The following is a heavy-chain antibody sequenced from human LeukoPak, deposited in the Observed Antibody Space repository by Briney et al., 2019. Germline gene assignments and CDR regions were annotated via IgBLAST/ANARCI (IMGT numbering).Heavy chain of an antibody. CDR3: AKDRGLRYFDWLLTI. J-gene: IGHJ4*02. V-gene: IGHV3-23*01. CDR2: ISGSGGST. Sequence: PGGSLRLSCAASGFTFSSYSMNWVRQAPGKGLEWVSAISGSGGSTYYADSVKGRFTISRDNSKNTLYLQMNSLRAEDTAVYYCAKDRGLRYFDWLLTIWGQGTLVTVSS. D-gene: IGHD3-9*01. CDR1: GFTFSSYS.